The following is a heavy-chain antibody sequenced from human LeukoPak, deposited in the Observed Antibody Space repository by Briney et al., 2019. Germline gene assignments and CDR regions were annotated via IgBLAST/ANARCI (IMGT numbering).Heavy chain of an antibody. J-gene: IGHJ4*02. Sequence: PGGSLRLSCAASGFTFSSYAMHWVRQAPGKGLEWVAVISYDGSNKYYADSVKGRFTISRDNAKNTLYLQMNSLRAEDTAVYYCAFENLTDFDYWGQGTLVTVSS. CDR1: GFTFSSYA. D-gene: IGHD3-9*01. CDR3: AFENLTDFDY. CDR2: ISYDGSNK. V-gene: IGHV3-30*04.